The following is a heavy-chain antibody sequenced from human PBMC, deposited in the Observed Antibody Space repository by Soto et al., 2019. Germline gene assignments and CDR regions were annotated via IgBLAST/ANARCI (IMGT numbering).Heavy chain of an antibody. D-gene: IGHD6-13*01. CDR1: GYSFTSYW. J-gene: IGHJ4*02. Sequence: LGESLKISCKGSGYSFTSYWISWVRQMPGKGLEWMGRIDPSDSYTNYSPSFQGHVTISADKSISTAYLQWRSLKASDTAMYYCASQPAGKAAASFYYFDYSGQGPLPALSS. CDR2: IDPSDSYT. CDR3: ASQPAGKAAASFYYFDY. V-gene: IGHV5-10-1*01.